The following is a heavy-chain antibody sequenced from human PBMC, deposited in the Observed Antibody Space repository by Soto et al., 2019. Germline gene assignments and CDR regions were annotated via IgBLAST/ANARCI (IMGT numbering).Heavy chain of an antibody. V-gene: IGHV1-69*13. J-gene: IGHJ3*02. CDR2: IIPIFGAA. Sequence: SVKVSCTASGGTFSSYAISWVRQAPGQGLEWMGGIIPIFGAANYAQKFQGRVTITADESTSTAYMELSSLRSEDTAVYYCARELGRYLAFDDFEIWGQGKMVTV. D-gene: IGHD2-15*01. CDR1: GGTFSSYA. CDR3: ARELGRYLAFDDFEI.